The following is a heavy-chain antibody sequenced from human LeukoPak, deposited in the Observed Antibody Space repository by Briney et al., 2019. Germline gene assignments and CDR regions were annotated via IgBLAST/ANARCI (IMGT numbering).Heavy chain of an antibody. V-gene: IGHV3-23*01. CDR3: ARDRSGSYPNWFDP. CDR1: GFTFSSYG. D-gene: IGHD3-10*01. J-gene: IGHJ5*02. Sequence: PGGSLRLSCAASGFTFSSYGMSWVRQAPGKGLEWVSAITGNGANTFYADSVKGRFTIPRDNSKNTMYLQMNSLRAEDTALYYCARDRSGSYPNWFDPWGQGTLVTVSS. CDR2: ITGNGANT.